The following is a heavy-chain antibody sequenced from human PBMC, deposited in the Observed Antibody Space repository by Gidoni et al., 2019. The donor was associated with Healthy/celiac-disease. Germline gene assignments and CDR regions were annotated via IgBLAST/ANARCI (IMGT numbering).Heavy chain of an antibody. CDR1: GGSISSSSYY. J-gene: IGHJ5*02. CDR3: ARRGYCSGGSCYYRWFDP. D-gene: IGHD2-15*01. CDR2: IYYSGST. V-gene: IGHV4-39*01. Sequence: QLQLQESGPGLVKPSETLSLTCTVSGGSISSSSYYWGWIRQPPGKGLEWIGSIYYSGSTYYNPSLKSRVTISVDTSKNQFSLKLSSVTAADTAVYYCARRGYCSGGSCYYRWFDPWGQGTLVTVSS.